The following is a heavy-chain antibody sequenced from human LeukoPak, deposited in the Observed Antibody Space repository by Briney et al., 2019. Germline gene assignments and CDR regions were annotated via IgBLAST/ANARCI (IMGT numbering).Heavy chain of an antibody. CDR3: ARLKLGYWYFDL. CDR2: IGLSDTSI. J-gene: IGHJ2*01. D-gene: IGHD7-27*01. V-gene: IGHV3-11*01. CDR1: GFTVSSNC. Sequence: GGSLRLSCAASGFTVSSNCMSWIRQVPGKGLEWVSYIGLSDTSIYYADSLKGRFAISRDNAKDSLYLHLHSLRAEDTAVYYCARLKLGYWYFDLWGRGTLVTVSS.